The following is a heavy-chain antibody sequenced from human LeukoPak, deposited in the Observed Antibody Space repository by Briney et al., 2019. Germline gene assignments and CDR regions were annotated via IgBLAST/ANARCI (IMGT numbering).Heavy chain of an antibody. J-gene: IGHJ4*01. CDR1: GFTFSSYS. V-gene: IGHV3-21*01. D-gene: IGHD2-15*01. CDR2: MIRSTSYV. Sequence: GGSLRLSCVVSGFTFSSYSMNWVRQAPGKGLEWVSSMIRSTSYVYYADSVKGRFTISRDNANTSLWLRMDSLRAEDTAVYYCARGYGPFDYWGHGTLVTVSS. CDR3: ARGYGPFDY.